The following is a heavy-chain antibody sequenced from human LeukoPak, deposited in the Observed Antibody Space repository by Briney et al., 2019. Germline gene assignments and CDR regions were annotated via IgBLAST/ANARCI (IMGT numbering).Heavy chain of an antibody. CDR2: ISYDGSNK. V-gene: IGHV3-30-3*02. J-gene: IGHJ4*02. CDR1: GFTFSSYA. CDR3: AKLASLFGVVTPSTYYFDY. Sequence: PGGSLRLSCAASGFTFSSYAMHWVRQAPGKGLEWVAVISYDGSNKYYADSVKGRFTISRDNSKNTLYLQMNSLRAEDTAVYYCAKLASLFGVVTPSTYYFDYWGQGTLVTVSS. D-gene: IGHD3-3*02.